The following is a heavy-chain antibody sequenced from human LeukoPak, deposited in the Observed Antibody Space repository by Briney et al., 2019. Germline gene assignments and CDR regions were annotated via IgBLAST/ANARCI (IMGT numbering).Heavy chain of an antibody. CDR2: ISGDGGST. V-gene: IGHV3-64*01. CDR3: ARGPSKGSCCYHLDY. CDR1: GFTFSSSA. J-gene: IGHJ4*02. Sequence: GGSLRLSCAASGFTFSSSAMHWVRQAPGKGLEYVSAISGDGGSTYYANSVKGRFTIPRDNSKNTVYLQMGSLRVEDLAVYYCARGPSKGSCCYHLDYWGQGTLVTVSS. D-gene: IGHD2-2*01.